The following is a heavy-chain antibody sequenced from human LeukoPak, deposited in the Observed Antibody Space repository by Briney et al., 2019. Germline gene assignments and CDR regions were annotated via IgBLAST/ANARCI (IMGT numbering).Heavy chain of an antibody. CDR1: GFTVSSNY. Sequence: PGGSLRLSCAASGFTVSSNYMSWVRQAPGKGPEWVSSISSSSYIYYADSVKGRFTISRDNAKNSLYLQMNSLRAEDTAVYYCARDMDVWGQGTTVTVSS. V-gene: IGHV3-69-1*01. CDR3: ARDMDV. CDR2: ISSSSYI. J-gene: IGHJ6*02.